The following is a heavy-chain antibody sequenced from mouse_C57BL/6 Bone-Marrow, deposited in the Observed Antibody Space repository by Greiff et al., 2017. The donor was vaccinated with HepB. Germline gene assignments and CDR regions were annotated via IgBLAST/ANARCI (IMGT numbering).Heavy chain of an antibody. J-gene: IGHJ1*03. V-gene: IGHV5-6*01. CDR3: ARQSTMVRNWYFDV. CDR1: GFTFSSYG. D-gene: IGHD2-1*01. Sequence: EVKLQESGGDLVKPGGSLKLSCAASGFTFSSYGMSWVRQTPDKRLEWVATISSGGSYTYYPDSVKGRFTISRDNAKNTLYLQMSSLKSEDTAMYYCARQSTMVRNWYFDVWGTGTTVTVSS. CDR2: ISSGGSYT.